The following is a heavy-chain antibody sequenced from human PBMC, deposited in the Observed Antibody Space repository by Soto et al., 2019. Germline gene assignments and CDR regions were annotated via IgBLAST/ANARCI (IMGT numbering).Heavy chain of an antibody. CDR3: AREYGGRRVFDS. D-gene: IGHD1-26*01. CDR2: INPSADTT. CDR1: GYSFTSYF. J-gene: IGHJ4*02. V-gene: IGHV1-46*01. Sequence: QVQLVQSGAEVNKPGASAKVSCKASGYSFTSYFIHWVRQAPGQGLEWMGIINPSADTTNYAQKFQGRVTVTRDTSTSTVYMELRSLRSEDTAVYYCAREYGGRRVFDSWGQGTLVTVSS.